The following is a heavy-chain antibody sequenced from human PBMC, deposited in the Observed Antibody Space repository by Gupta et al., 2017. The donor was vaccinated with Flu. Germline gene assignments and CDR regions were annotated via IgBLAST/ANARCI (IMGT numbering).Heavy chain of an antibody. CDR2: ISAGGIST. CDR3: TPSTPGSVTS. D-gene: IGHD4-4*01. Sequence: MSWVRQAPGEVRGWVSAISAGGISTFYADSVKRRFTIARDSSKNSLFLQPISLRAEDTAVYYCTPSTPGSVTSWGQRTLVTDS. J-gene: IGHJ5*02. V-gene: IGHV3-23*01.